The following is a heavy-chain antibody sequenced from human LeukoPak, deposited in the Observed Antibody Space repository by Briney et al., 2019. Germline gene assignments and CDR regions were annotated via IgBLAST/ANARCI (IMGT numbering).Heavy chain of an antibody. CDR1: GGSISSYY. V-gene: IGHV4-59*08. D-gene: IGHD3-22*01. J-gene: IGHJ4*02. CDR3: ARGPYYYDSSGSFDY. Sequence: SETLSLTCTVSGGSISSYYWNWIRLPPGKGLEWIGYIYSSGSTIYNPSLKSRVTISEDTSKNQFSLQLSSVTAADTAVYYCARGPYYYDSSGSFDYWGQGTLVTVSS. CDR2: IYSSGST.